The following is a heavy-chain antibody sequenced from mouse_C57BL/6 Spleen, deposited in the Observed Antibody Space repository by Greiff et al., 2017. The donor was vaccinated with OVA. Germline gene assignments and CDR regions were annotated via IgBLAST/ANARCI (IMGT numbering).Heavy chain of an antibody. CDR2: IDPSDSET. CDR3: ARGYYGSSFYWYFDV. V-gene: IGHV1-52*01. J-gene: IGHJ1*03. Sequence: QVQLKQPGAELVRPGSSVKLSCKASGYTFTSYWMHWVKQRPIQGLEWIGNIDPSDSETHYNQKFKDKATLTVDKSSSTAYMQLSSLTSEDSAVYYCARGYYGSSFYWYFDVWGTGTTVTVSS. D-gene: IGHD1-1*01. CDR1: GYTFTSYW.